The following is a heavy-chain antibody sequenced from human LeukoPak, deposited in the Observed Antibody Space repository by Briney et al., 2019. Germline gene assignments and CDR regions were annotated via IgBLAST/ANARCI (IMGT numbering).Heavy chain of an antibody. CDR2: IYYSGST. CDR1: GVSVSSGDYY. Sequence: KPSETLSLTCTVSGVSVSSGDYYWNWIRQPPGKGLEWIGHIYYSGSTNYNPSLKSRVAISVDRSKNQFSLKLSSVTAADTAVYYCARDTGSHDDAFDFWGQGTVVTVSS. V-gene: IGHV4-61*08. CDR3: ARDTGSHDDAFDF. D-gene: IGHD1-26*01. J-gene: IGHJ3*01.